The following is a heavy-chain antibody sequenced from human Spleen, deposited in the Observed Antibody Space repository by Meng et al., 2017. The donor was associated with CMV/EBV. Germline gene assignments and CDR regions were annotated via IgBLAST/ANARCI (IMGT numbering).Heavy chain of an antibody. CDR3: ARGHPEWELSGRTHAFDM. CDR1: GPFSGFY. D-gene: IGHD1-26*01. V-gene: IGHV4-34*01. J-gene: IGHJ3*02. Sequence: GPFSGFYWSWLRQPPGKGLEWIGDIYHSGSTNYNASLKSRVTISIDTSKKQFSLSLNSVTAADTAVYYCARGHPEWELSGRTHAFDMWGQGTMVTVSS. CDR2: IYHSGST.